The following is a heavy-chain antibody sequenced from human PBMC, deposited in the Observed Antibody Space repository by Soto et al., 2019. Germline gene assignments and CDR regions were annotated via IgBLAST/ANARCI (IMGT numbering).Heavy chain of an antibody. D-gene: IGHD3-10*01. V-gene: IGHV1-3*01. Sequence: QVQLVQSGAEVKKPGASVKVSCKASGYTFTSYAMLWVRQAPGQRLEWMGWINAGNGNTQYSQKFPGRVPITRDTSRFTAYMDLSSVRFKDTAVHSCARAVGFGLSDSWGQATLVTVSS. CDR1: GYTFTSYA. J-gene: IGHJ4*02. CDR2: INAGNGNT. CDR3: ARAVGFGLSDS.